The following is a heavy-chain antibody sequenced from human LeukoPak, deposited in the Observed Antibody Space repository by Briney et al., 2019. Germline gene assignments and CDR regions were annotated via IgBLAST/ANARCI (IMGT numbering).Heavy chain of an antibody. D-gene: IGHD3-22*01. CDR3: ATSGMGLSGYYYGLDY. CDR2: ISSNGGRT. J-gene: IGHJ4*02. V-gene: IGHV3-64*01. Sequence: GGSLRLSCAASGFTFSSYSFHWVRQAPGKGLEYVSAISSNGGRTYYANSVKGRFTISRDNSKNTLYLQMNSLRAEDTAVYYCATSGMGLSGYYYGLDYWGQGTLVTVSS. CDR1: GFTFSSYS.